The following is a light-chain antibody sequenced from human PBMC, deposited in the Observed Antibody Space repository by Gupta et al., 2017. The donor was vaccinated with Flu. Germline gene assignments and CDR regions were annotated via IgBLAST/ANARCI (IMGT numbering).Light chain of an antibody. CDR1: QSVSSSD. CDR3: QQKGSTPCT. Sequence: EIVLTQSPGTLSLSPGERATLSCRASQSVSSSDLAWYQQKPGQAPRLLIYGASSRATGIPDRFSGSGSGTDFTLTISRLDPEDFAVYYCQQKGSTPCTFGQGTKVEIK. J-gene: IGKJ2*02. V-gene: IGKV3-20*01. CDR2: GAS.